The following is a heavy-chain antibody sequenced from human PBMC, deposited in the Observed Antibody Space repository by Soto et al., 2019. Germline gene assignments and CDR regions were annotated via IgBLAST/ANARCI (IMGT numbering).Heavy chain of an antibody. V-gene: IGHV1-69*04. CDR3: ARDVAVVVAATYWFDP. J-gene: IGHJ5*02. D-gene: IGHD2-15*01. CDR1: VGTFSSYT. Sequence: SVKVSCKASVGTFSSYTISWVRQAPGQGLEWMGRIIPILGIANYAQKFQGRVTITADKSTSTAYMELSSLRSEDTAVYYCARDVAVVVAATYWFDPWGQGTLVTVSS. CDR2: IIPILGIA.